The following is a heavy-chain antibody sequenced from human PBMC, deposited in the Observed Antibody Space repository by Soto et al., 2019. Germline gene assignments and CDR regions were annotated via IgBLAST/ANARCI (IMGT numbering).Heavy chain of an antibody. V-gene: IGHV3-21*01. CDR3: ARSSGWYSGWFDP. CDR2: ISSSSSYI. J-gene: IGHJ5*02. CDR1: GFTFSSYS. D-gene: IGHD6-19*01. Sequence: GSLRLSCAASGFTFSSYSMNWVRQAPGKGLEWVSSISSSSSYIYYADSVKGRFTISRDNAKNSLYLQMNSLRAEDTAVYYCARSSGWYSGWFDPWGQGTLVTVSS.